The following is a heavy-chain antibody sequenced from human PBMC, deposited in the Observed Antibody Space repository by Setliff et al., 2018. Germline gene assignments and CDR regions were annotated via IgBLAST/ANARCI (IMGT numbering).Heavy chain of an antibody. J-gene: IGHJ1*01. CDR3: ARGNPYGEEYFQH. CDR1: GGTFSSYA. Sequence: SVKVSCKASGGTFSSYAISWVRQAPGQGLEWMGGIIPILGIANYAQKFQGRVTITADKSTSTAYMELSSLRSEDTAVYYCARGNPYGEEYFQHWVPETLLVTVSS. V-gene: IGHV1-69*10. CDR2: IIPILGIA. D-gene: IGHD4-17*01.